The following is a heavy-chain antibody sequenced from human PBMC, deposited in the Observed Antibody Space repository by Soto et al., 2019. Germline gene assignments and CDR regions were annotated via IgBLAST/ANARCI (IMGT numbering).Heavy chain of an antibody. CDR1: GGSISSGGYY. Sequence: SETLSLTCTVSGGSISSGGYYWSWIRQHPGKGLEWIGYIYYSGATYYNPSLKGRVTISVDTSKNQFSLKLSSVTAADTAVYYCARGGLGYCSGGSCYSTELSRYYYGMDVWGQGTTVTVSS. V-gene: IGHV4-31*03. D-gene: IGHD2-15*01. CDR2: IYYSGAT. CDR3: ARGGLGYCSGGSCYSTELSRYYYGMDV. J-gene: IGHJ6*02.